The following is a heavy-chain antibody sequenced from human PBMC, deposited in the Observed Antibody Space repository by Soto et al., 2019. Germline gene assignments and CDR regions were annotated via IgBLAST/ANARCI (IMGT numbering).Heavy chain of an antibody. Sequence: SETLSLTCAVSGGSISSGGYSWSWIRQPPGKGLEWIGYIYHSGSTYYNPSLKSRVTISVDTSKNQFSLKLSSVTAADTAVYYCARESRSWYGSIWDYWGQGTLVTVSS. CDR2: IYHSGST. CDR3: ARESRSWYGSIWDY. D-gene: IGHD6-13*01. CDR1: GGSISSGGYS. V-gene: IGHV4-30-2*01. J-gene: IGHJ4*02.